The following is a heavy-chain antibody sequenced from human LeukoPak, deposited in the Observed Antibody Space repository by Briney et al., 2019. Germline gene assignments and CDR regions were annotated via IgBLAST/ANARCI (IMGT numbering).Heavy chain of an antibody. CDR1: GFTVSSNY. CDR3: AKVSDFWSGYKYFQH. CDR2: IYSGGST. V-gene: IGHV3-53*01. D-gene: IGHD3-3*01. Sequence: GGSLRLSCAASGFTVSSNYMSWVRQAPGKGLEWVSVIYSGGSTYNADSVKGRFTISRDNSKNTLYLQMNSLRAEDTAVYYCAKVSDFWSGYKYFQHWGQGTLVTVSS. J-gene: IGHJ1*01.